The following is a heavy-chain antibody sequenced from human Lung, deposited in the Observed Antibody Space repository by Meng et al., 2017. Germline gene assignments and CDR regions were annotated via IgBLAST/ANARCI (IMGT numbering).Heavy chain of an antibody. CDR1: GGSITSSTW. J-gene: IGHJ4*02. CDR2: IFHSGST. Sequence: VELQESGPGLVKPSGTLSLTCAVSGGSITSSTWWSWVRQTPGKGLEWFGEIFHSGSTSYNPPLESRVTISVDKSKNQFSLKVYSVTAADTATYYCARFDISSSGRGDYWGQGILVTVSS. D-gene: IGHD1-26*01. CDR3: ARFDISSSGRGDY. V-gene: IGHV4-4*02.